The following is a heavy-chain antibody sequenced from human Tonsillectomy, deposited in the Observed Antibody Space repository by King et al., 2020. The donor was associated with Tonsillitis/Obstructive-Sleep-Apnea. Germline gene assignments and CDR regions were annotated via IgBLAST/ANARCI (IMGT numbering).Heavy chain of an antibody. Sequence: QLVQSGGGVVQPGRSLRLSCAASGFTFSSYALHWVRQAPGKGLEWVAVIWYDGSNKFYADSVKGRFTISRDNSKNTLYLQMSSLIAEDTAVYYCARDRAGLTGTNNWFDPWGQGNLVTVSS. J-gene: IGHJ5*02. CDR1: GFTFSSYA. D-gene: IGHD1-20*01. CDR2: IWYDGSNK. CDR3: ARDRAGLTGTNNWFDP. V-gene: IGHV3-30*04.